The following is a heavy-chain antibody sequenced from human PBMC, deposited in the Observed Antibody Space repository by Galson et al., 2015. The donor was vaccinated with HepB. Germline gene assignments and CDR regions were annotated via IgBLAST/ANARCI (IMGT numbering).Heavy chain of an antibody. V-gene: IGHV4-59*01. CDR1: GGSISSYY. Sequence: LSLTCTVSGGSISSYYWSWIRQPPGKGLEWIGYIYYSGSTNYNPSLKSRVTISVDTSKNQFSLKLSSVTAADTAVYYCARTVPADAFDIWGQGTMVTVSS. D-gene: IGHD6-6*01. J-gene: IGHJ3*02. CDR3: ARTVPADAFDI. CDR2: IYYSGST.